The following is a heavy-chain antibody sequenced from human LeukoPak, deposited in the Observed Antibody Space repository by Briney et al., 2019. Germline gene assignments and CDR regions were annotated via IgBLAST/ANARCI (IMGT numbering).Heavy chain of an antibody. CDR1: GFTFSSYS. D-gene: IGHD1-26*01. CDR2: ISSSSSYI. CDR3: ARANLGATSRNWFDP. Sequence: GGSLRLPCAASGFTFSSYSMNWVRQAPGKGLEWVSSISSSSSYIYYADSVKGRFTISRDNAKNSLYLQMNSLRAEDTAVYYCARANLGATSRNWFDPWGQGTLVTVSS. J-gene: IGHJ5*02. V-gene: IGHV3-21*01.